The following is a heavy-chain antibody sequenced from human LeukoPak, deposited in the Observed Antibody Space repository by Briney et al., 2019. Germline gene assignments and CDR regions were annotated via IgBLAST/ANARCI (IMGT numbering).Heavy chain of an antibody. V-gene: IGHV4-38-2*02. CDR2: LYHSGST. CDR1: GYSISSGYY. J-gene: IGHJ6*03. Sequence: SETLSLTCSVSGYSISSGYYWGWIRQAPGKGLEWIGNLYHSGSTYYNPSLKSRVSISVDTSKKQFSLKLSSVTAADTAVYYCAREVVVGATVGYYYYMDVWGKGTTVTVSS. CDR3: AREVVVGATVGYYYYMDV. D-gene: IGHD1-26*01.